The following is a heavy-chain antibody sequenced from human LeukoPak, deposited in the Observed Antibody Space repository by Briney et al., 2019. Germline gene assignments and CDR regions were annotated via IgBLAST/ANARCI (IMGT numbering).Heavy chain of an antibody. J-gene: IGHJ4*02. Sequence: GGSLRLSCAASGLTFSGSAMSWVRQAPGKGLEWVSLICGSGNSTYYADSVKGRFTISRDNSKNTLYLQMNSLRAEDTAVYYCAKVLVLVSANRYYFDYWGQGTLVTVSS. D-gene: IGHD2-15*01. V-gene: IGHV3-23*01. CDR2: ICGSGNST. CDR1: GLTFSGSA. CDR3: AKVLVLVSANRYYFDY.